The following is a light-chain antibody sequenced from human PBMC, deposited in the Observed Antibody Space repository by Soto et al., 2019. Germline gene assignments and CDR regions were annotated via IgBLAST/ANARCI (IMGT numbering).Light chain of an antibody. CDR2: DAS. V-gene: IGKV3-11*01. J-gene: IGKJ4*01. Sequence: EIMLTQSPATLSLSPGERATLSCRASQSVSNYLDWYQQKPGQAPRLLIYDASNRATGIPARFSGSGSGTDFILTISSLEPDDFAVYYCLQRDTWLTFGGGTKVEIK. CDR3: LQRDTWLT. CDR1: QSVSNY.